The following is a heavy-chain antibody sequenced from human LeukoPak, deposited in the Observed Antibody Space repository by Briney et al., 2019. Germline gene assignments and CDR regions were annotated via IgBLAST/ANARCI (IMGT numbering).Heavy chain of an antibody. V-gene: IGHV1-8*03. J-gene: IGHJ4*02. CDR2: MNPNSGNT. Sequence: GASVKVSCKASGGTFSNYAISWVRQATGQGLEWMGWMNPNSGNTGYAQKFQGRVTITRNTSISTAYMELSSLRSEDTAVYYCARGPVVMGFDYWGQGTLVTVSS. D-gene: IGHD3-22*01. CDR1: GGTFSNYA. CDR3: ARGPVVMGFDY.